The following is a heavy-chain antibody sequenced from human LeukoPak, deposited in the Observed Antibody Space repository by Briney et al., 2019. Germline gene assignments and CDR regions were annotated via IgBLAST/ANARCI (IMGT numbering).Heavy chain of an antibody. D-gene: IGHD3-10*01. Sequence: GGSLRLSCAASGFTFSNFWMHWVRQAPGKGLVWVALIYGDGSFTRYADSVKGRFTISRDNAKNTLYLQMSSLRAEDTAVYYCARDRGPRTGFMVREAYDYWGQGTLVTVSS. V-gene: IGHV3-74*01. CDR2: IYGDGSFT. CDR3: ARDRGPRTGFMVREAYDY. CDR1: GFTFSNFW. J-gene: IGHJ4*02.